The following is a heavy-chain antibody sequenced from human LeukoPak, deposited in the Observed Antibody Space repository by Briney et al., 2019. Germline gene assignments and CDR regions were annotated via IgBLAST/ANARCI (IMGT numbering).Heavy chain of an antibody. Sequence: SETLSLTCAVYGGSISSYSWSWIRQPPGKGLEWIGSIYYSGSTNYNPSLKSRVTMSVDTSKNQFSLKLSSVTAADTAVYYCARHGGESIVAMILHAFDIWGQGTMVTVSS. CDR2: IYYSGST. CDR1: GGSISSYS. J-gene: IGHJ3*02. CDR3: ARHGGESIVAMILHAFDI. V-gene: IGHV4-59*08. D-gene: IGHD5-12*01.